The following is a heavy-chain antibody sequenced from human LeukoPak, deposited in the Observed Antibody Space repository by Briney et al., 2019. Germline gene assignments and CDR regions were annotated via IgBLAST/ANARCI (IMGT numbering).Heavy chain of an antibody. CDR3: ARHITILSGYYYMDV. V-gene: IGHV2-5*01. CDR2: IYWNDDK. CDR1: GFSLSTSGVG. D-gene: IGHD3-3*01. J-gene: IGHJ6*03. Sequence: ESGPTLVKPTQTLTLTCTFSGFSLSTSGVGVGWIRQPPGKALERLALIYWNDDKRYSPSLKSRLTITKDTSKNQVVLTMTNMDPVDTATYYCARHITILSGYYYMDVWGKGTTVTVSS.